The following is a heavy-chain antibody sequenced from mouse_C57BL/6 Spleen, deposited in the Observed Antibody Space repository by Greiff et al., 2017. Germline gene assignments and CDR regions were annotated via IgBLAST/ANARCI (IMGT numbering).Heavy chain of an antibody. Sequence: VQLQPSGAELVKPGASVQISCKASGYAFSRYWMNWVKQRPGKGLDWIGQIYPGDGDTNYNGKFKGKATLTADKSSSTAYMQLSSLTSEDSAVYFCARNGFDYWGQGTTLTVSS. CDR3: ARNGFDY. CDR1: GYAFSRYW. D-gene: IGHD1-1*02. J-gene: IGHJ2*01. V-gene: IGHV1-80*01. CDR2: IYPGDGDT.